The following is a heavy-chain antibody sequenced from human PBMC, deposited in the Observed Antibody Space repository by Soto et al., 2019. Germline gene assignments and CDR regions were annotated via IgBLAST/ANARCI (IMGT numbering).Heavy chain of an antibody. CDR3: ARNCSGGNCYFTDS. CDR1: GYTFTNYG. CDR2: INTYNGHT. Sequence: QVQLVQPGTEVKKPGASVKVSCKASGYTFTNYGISWVRQAPGQGLERMGWINTYNGHTHYAQQLQGRVTMTTDTSTGTAFMELRSLGSGDTAVYYCARNCSGGNCYFTDSWGQGTLVTVSS. V-gene: IGHV1-18*01. D-gene: IGHD2-15*01. J-gene: IGHJ4*02.